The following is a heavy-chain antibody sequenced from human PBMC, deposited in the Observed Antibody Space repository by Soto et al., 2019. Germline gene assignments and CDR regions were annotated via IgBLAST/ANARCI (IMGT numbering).Heavy chain of an antibody. CDR2: FHYSGIS. V-gene: IGHV4-59*01. Sequence: PSETLSLTCTVSDGSIRGYYWSWIRQPPGKGLEWIGYFHYSGISDYNSSLKSRVTMSLDTSKKQFSLKLSSVSAADTAIYYCARGASNWQYFDYWGQGALVTVSS. J-gene: IGHJ4*02. CDR3: ARGASNWQYFDY. D-gene: IGHD4-4*01. CDR1: DGSIRGYY.